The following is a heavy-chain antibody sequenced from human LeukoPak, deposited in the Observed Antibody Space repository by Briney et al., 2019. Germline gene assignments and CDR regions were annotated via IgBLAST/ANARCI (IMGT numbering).Heavy chain of an antibody. CDR1: GFTFRSYS. CDR2: ISDSSRSI. Sequence: GGSLRLSCAASGFTFRSYSMNWVRLAPGKGLEWVSYISDSSRSIYYADSVKGRFTISRDNARNSLYLQMNSLRDDDTAVYYCARDLFYDDSDGYYYTRGTPKWFDPWGQGTLVTVSS. V-gene: IGHV3-48*02. CDR3: ARDLFYDDSDGYYYTRGTPKWFDP. J-gene: IGHJ5*02. D-gene: IGHD3-22*01.